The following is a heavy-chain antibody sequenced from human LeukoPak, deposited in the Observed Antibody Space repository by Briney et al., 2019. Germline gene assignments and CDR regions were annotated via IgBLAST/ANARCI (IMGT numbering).Heavy chain of an antibody. J-gene: IGHJ4*02. CDR1: GGTFSSYA. D-gene: IGHD3-22*01. V-gene: IGHV1-69*05. Sequence: SVKVSCKASGGTFSSYAISWVRQAPGQGLEWMGRIIPIFGTANYAQKFQGRVTITTDESTSTAYMELSSLRSEDTAVYYCATGDYYDSSGYYPNFTFDYWGQGTLVTVSS. CDR2: IIPIFGTA. CDR3: ATGDYYDSSGYYPNFTFDY.